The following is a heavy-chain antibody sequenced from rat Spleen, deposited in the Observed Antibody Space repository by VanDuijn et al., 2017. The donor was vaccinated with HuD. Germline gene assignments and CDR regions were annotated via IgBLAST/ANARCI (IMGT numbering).Heavy chain of an antibody. J-gene: IGHJ2*01. D-gene: IGHD1-9*01. CDR1: GFKFNNYW. Sequence: EVQLVESGGGLVQPGRSLKLSCVTSGFKFNNYWVTWIRQAPGTRLEWVASITNTGGSTYYPDSVKGRFTGSRDDAQSTLYLQMDSLRSEDTATYYCARVRRGMGITTGYYFDYWGQGVMVTVSS. CDR3: ARVRRGMGITTGYYFDY. CDR2: ITNTGGST. V-gene: IGHV5-31*01.